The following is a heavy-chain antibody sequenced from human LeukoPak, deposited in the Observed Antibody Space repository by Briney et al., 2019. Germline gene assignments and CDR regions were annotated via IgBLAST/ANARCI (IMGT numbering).Heavy chain of an antibody. V-gene: IGHV4-34*01. CDR3: ARGADYIWGSYRYKPAARPFDY. Sequence: PSETLSLTCAVYGGSFSGYYWSWIRQPPGKGLEWIGEINHSGSTNYNPSLKSRVSISVDTSKNQFSLQLCSVTAADTAVYYCARGADYIWGSYRYKPAARPFDYWGQGPLVTVSS. CDR2: INHSGST. D-gene: IGHD3-16*02. J-gene: IGHJ4*02. CDR1: GGSFSGYY.